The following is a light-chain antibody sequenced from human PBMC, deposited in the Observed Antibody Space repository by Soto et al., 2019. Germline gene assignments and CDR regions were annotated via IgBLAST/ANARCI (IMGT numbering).Light chain of an antibody. CDR1: QDISNY. J-gene: IGKJ2*01. CDR3: QQANSFPYT. Sequence: DIQMTQSPSSVSASVGDRVTITCRASQDISNYLAWYQQMPGKAPKLLIYAASSLLSGVPSRFSGSGSGTDFTLTISSLQPEDFATYYCQQANSFPYTFGQGTKLEIK. CDR2: AAS. V-gene: IGKV1-12*01.